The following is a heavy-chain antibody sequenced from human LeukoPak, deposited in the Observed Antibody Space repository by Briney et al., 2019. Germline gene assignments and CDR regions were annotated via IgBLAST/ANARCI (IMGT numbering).Heavy chain of an antibody. CDR2: IYTSGST. CDR1: GGSISSGSYY. Sequence: TLSLTCTVSGGSISSGSYYWSWIRQPAGKGLEWIGRIYTSGSTNYNPSLKSRVTISVDTSKNQFSLKLSSVTAADTAVYYCARGVYYDTSDNWFDPWGQGTLVTVSS. V-gene: IGHV4-61*02. D-gene: IGHD3-22*01. J-gene: IGHJ5*02. CDR3: ARGVYYDTSDNWFDP.